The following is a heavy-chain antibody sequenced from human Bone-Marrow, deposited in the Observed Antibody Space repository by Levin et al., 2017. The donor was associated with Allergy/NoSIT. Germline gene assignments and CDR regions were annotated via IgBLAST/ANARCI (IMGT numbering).Heavy chain of an antibody. D-gene: IGHD4-23*01. CDR1: GFTFSSYW. V-gene: IGHV3-74*01. CDR3: ARDRDYGGNRFDY. CDR2: INSDGSYT. J-gene: IGHJ4*02. Sequence: HTGGSLRLSCTASGFTFSSYWMHWVRQGPGKGLVWVSRINSDGSYTNYADSVKGRFTISRDNAKNTLYLQLNSLRAEDTAVYYCARDRDYGGNRFDYWGQGTLVTVSS.